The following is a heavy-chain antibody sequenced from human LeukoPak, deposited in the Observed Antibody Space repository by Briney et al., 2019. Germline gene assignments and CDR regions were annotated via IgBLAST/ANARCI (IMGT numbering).Heavy chain of an antibody. D-gene: IGHD6-19*01. Sequence: GRSLRLSCAASGFTFSSYWMSWVRQAPGKGLEWVAKINQGGSEAYYVDSVKGRFTISRDNAKNSLYLQMDSLRAEDTAVYYCARLAVADLYYFDYWGQGTLVTVSS. J-gene: IGHJ4*02. CDR3: ARLAVADLYYFDY. V-gene: IGHV3-7*01. CDR1: GFTFSSYW. CDR2: INQGGSEA.